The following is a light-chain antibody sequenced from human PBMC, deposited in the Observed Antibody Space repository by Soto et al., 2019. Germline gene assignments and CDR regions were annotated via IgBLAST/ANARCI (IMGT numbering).Light chain of an antibody. CDR1: QSLLHSNGKTE. CDR3: MQSVQLPRT. V-gene: IGKV2D-29*01. CDR2: ELS. J-gene: IGKJ1*01. Sequence: DIVMTQTPLSLSVTPGQPASISCKSSQSLLHSNGKTELYWFLQKPGQPPQLLIYELSSRFSGGXDXXGGSGSGTDFTLKISRVEAEDVGVYYCMQSVQLPRTFGQGTKVEIK.